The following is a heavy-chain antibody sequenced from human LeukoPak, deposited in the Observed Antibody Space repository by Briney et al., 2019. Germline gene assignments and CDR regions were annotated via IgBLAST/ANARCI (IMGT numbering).Heavy chain of an antibody. J-gene: IGHJ6*02. V-gene: IGHV4-34*01. CDR2: INHSGST. CDR3: ARGPRANYVRNYYGMDV. Sequence: SETLSLTCAVYGGSFSGYYWSWIRQPPGKGLEWIGEINHSGSTNYNPSLKSRVTISVDTSKNQFSLKLSSVTAADTAVYYCARGPRANYVRNYYGMDVWGQGTTVTVSS. CDR1: GGSFSGYY. D-gene: IGHD4-4*01.